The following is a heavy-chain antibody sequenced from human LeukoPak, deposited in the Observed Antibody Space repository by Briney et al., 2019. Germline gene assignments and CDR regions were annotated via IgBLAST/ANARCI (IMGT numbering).Heavy chain of an antibody. J-gene: IGHJ4*02. CDR3: AKGRKGTTMIVVVIPFDY. D-gene: IGHD3-22*01. Sequence: GGSLGLSCAASGFTFSSYAMSWVRQAPGKGLEWVSAISGSGGSTYYADSVKGRFTISRDNSKNTLYLQMNSLRAEDTAVYYCAKGRKGTTMIVVVIPFDYWGQGTLVTVSS. CDR2: ISGSGGST. CDR1: GFTFSSYA. V-gene: IGHV3-23*01.